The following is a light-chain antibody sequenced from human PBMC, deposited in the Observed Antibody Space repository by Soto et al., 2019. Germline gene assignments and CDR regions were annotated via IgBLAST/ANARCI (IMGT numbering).Light chain of an antibody. CDR3: AIWYSSTWV. J-gene: IGLJ3*02. CDR2: FKSDSDK. CDR1: SGINVGSYK. Sequence: QPVLTQPTSLSASPGASASFTCTLRSGINVGSYKIYWYQQKPGSPPRYLLRFKSDSDKQQGSGVPSRFSGAKAASTNAGLLLISGLQSEDEADYYCAIWYSSTWVFGGGTKVTVL. V-gene: IGLV5-39*01.